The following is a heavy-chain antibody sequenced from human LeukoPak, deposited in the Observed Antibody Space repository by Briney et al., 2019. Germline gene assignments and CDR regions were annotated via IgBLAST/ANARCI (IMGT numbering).Heavy chain of an antibody. J-gene: IGHJ5*02. CDR2: IIPIFGTA. CDR1: GGTFSSYA. CDR3: ARGPSYYYGSGSYYNIWFDP. D-gene: IGHD3-10*01. V-gene: IGHV1-69*13. Sequence: SVKVSCKASGGTFSSYAISWVRQAPGQGLEWLGGIIPIFGTANYAQKFQGRVTITADESTSTAYMELSSLRSEDTAVYYCARGPSYYYGSGSYYNIWFDPWGQGTLVTVSS.